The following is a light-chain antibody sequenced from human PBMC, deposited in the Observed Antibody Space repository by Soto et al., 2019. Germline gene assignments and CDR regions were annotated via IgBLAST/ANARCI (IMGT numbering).Light chain of an antibody. CDR1: NIGSKS. V-gene: IGLV3-21*02. J-gene: IGLJ1*01. Sequence: SYELTQPPSVSVAPGQTARITCGGNNIGSKSVQWHQQKPGQAPVLVLYDDSDRPSGIPERFSGSNSGNTATLTITRVEAGDEADYYCQVWDSYVDHYVFGTGTKLTVL. CDR3: QVWDSYVDHYV. CDR2: DDS.